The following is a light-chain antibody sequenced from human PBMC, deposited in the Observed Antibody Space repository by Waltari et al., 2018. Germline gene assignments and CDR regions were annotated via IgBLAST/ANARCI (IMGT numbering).Light chain of an antibody. CDR2: DDD. CDR1: GGSIARNY. CDR3: QSYDSNESVV. J-gene: IGLJ2*01. Sequence: FILTQPHSVSESPGKTVTISCTRSGGSIARNYVQWYQQRPGSAPTTVIYDDDQRPSGCSDRFSGSIDSSSNSASLTIAELKTEDEADYYCQSYDSNESVVFGGGTKLTVL. V-gene: IGLV6-57*04.